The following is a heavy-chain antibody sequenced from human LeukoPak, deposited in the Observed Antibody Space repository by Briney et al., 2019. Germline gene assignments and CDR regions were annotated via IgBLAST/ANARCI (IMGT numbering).Heavy chain of an antibody. Sequence: VASVKVSCKASGGTFSSYAISWVRQAPGQGLEWMGRIIPIFGTANYAQKFQGRVTITTDESTSTAYMELSSLRSEDTAVYYCATNYYGSGGVFDYWGQGTLVTVSS. CDR2: IIPIFGTA. V-gene: IGHV1-69*05. CDR1: GGTFSSYA. J-gene: IGHJ4*02. D-gene: IGHD3-10*01. CDR3: ATNYYGSGGVFDY.